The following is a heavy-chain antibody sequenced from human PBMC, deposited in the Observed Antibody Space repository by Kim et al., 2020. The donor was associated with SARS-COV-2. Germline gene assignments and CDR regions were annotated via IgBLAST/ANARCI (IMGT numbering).Heavy chain of an antibody. CDR3: ARDGDYGGNSGGFDY. J-gene: IGHJ4*02. V-gene: IGHV3-30*07. Sequence: DSVKGRFTISRDNSKNTLYLQMNSLRAEDTAVYYCARDGDYGGNSGGFDYWGQGTLVTVSS. D-gene: IGHD4-17*01.